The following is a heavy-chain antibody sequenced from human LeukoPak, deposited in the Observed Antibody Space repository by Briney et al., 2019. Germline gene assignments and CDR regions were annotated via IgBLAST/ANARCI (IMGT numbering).Heavy chain of an antibody. CDR2: ISYDGSNK. CDR1: GFTFSSYG. CDR3: AKGGYSHDDSVFDY. J-gene: IGHJ4*02. Sequence: QAGGSLRLSCVASGFTFSSYGMHWVRQAPGKGLEWVAVISYDGSNKYYADSVKGRFTISRDNSKNTLYLQMNSLRAEDTAVYYCAKGGYSHDDSVFDYWGQGTLVTVSS. V-gene: IGHV3-30*18. D-gene: IGHD5-18*01.